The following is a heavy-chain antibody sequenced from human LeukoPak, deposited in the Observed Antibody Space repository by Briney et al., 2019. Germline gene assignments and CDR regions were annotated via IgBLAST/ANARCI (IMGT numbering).Heavy chain of an antibody. CDR2: IRYDGSNK. Sequence: GGSLRLSCAASGFTFSSYTFNWVRQAPGKGLEWVAFIRYDGSNKYYADSVKGRFTISRDNSKNTLYLQMNSLRAGDTAVYYCAKPHFDDWGQGTLVTVSS. CDR1: GFTFSSYT. CDR3: AKPHFDD. V-gene: IGHV3-30*02. J-gene: IGHJ4*02.